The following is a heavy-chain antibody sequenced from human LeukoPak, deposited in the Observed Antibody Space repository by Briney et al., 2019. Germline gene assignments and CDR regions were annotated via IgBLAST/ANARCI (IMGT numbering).Heavy chain of an antibody. CDR1: GYTFTSYG. D-gene: IGHD3-3*01. J-gene: IGHJ4*02. Sequence: ASVKVSCKASGYTFTSYGISWVRQAPGQGLEWMGWISAYNGNTNYAQKLQGRATMTTDTSTSTAYMELRSLRSDDTAVYYCARIRYYDFWSGYFRAPGDYWGQGTLVTVSS. V-gene: IGHV1-18*01. CDR3: ARIRYYDFWSGYFRAPGDY. CDR2: ISAYNGNT.